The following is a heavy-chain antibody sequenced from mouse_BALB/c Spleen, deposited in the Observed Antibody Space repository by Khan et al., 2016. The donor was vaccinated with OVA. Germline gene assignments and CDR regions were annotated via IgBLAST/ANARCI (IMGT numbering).Heavy chain of an antibody. CDR3: ARYTNYPYYAMDY. CDR2: INPYNVGT. J-gene: IGHJ4*01. D-gene: IGHD1-1*01. V-gene: IGHV1S136*01. Sequence: VQLKESGPELVKPGASVKMSCKASGYTFTSYVMHWVKQKPGQGLEWIGYINPYNVGTIHNEKFRGKATLTSDKSSSTAYMQLSSLTSEDSAVYYCARYTNYPYYAMDYWGQGTTVTVSS. CDR1: GYTFTSYV.